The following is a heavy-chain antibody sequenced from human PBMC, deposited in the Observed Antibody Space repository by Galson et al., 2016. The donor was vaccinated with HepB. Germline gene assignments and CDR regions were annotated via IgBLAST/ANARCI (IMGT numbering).Heavy chain of an antibody. CDR2: TYYRSKWYY. D-gene: IGHD1-14*01. CDR3: ARGTRNAFDY. Sequence: CAISGDSVSGNGAAAWNWFRQSPSRGLEWLGRTYYRSKWYYEYALSVTSRITISPDTSKNQFSLQLNSVTPEDAAVYFCARGTRNAFDYWGHGTLVTVSS. V-gene: IGHV6-1*01. J-gene: IGHJ4*03. CDR1: GDSVSGNGAAA.